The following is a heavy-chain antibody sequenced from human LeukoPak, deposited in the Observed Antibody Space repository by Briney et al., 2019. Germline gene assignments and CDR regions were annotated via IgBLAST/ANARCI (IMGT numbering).Heavy chain of an antibody. CDR2: IYYSGST. CDR3: ARVGKYYYDSSGPLDY. V-gene: IGHV4-39*07. J-gene: IGHJ4*02. Sequence: SETLSLTCTVSGGSISSSSYYWGWIRQPPGKGLEWIGSIYYSGSTNYNPSLKSRVTISVDTSKNQFSLKLSSVTAADTAVYYCARVGKYYYDSSGPLDYWGQGTLVTVSS. CDR1: GGSISSSSYY. D-gene: IGHD3-22*01.